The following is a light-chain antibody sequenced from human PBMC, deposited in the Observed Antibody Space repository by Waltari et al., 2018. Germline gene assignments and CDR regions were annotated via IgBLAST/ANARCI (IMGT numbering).Light chain of an antibody. CDR1: SSDVGHYNF. V-gene: IGLV2-14*03. J-gene: IGLJ3*02. Sequence: QSALTQPASVSGSPGQSLPVSCTGSSSDVGHYNFVSWYQQHPGKAPKLIIYDVSNRPSGVSNRFSGSKSGNTASLTISGLQAEDEADYYCGSYTNTNTLLFGGGTKLTVL. CDR2: DVS. CDR3: GSYTNTNTLL.